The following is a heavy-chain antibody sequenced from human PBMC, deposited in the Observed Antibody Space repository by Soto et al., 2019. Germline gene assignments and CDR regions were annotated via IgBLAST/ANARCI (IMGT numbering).Heavy chain of an antibody. CDR3: ARGGSGWQALNWFDP. Sequence: PSETLSLTCIVSGGTINSGDYFGIWIRQPPGKGLEWIGSIFYTGSTYYSPSLKSRASMSMDTSKNHFSLTLSSVTAADTAVYYCARGGSGWQALNWFDPWGQGTLVTVSS. J-gene: IGHJ5*02. CDR1: GGTINSGDYF. D-gene: IGHD6-19*01. V-gene: IGHV4-30-4*01. CDR2: IFYTGST.